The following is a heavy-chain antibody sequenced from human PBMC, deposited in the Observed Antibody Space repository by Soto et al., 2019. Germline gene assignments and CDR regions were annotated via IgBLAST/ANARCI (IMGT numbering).Heavy chain of an antibody. D-gene: IGHD3-22*01. CDR1: GFTFGDFD. J-gene: IGHJ4*02. CDR3: ARDLEGYYADV. CDR2: INSRSTYT. V-gene: IGHV3-11*06. Sequence: QVHLVESGGGLVKPGGSLRLSCVASGFTFGDFDMSWMRQAPGKGLEWISHINSRSTYTNYADSVKGRFTVSRDNAKNSLSLQMNSLRVEDTAVYYCARDLEGYYADVCGPGTLVSVTP.